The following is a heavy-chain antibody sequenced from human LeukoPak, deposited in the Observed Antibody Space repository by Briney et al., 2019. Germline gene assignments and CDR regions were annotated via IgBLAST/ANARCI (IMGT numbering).Heavy chain of an antibody. CDR3: AKSRSGSANWALQIFDN. CDR2: ISFDGKEK. V-gene: IGHV3-30*18. J-gene: IGHJ4*02. CDR1: GFNFSNYG. Sequence: GGSLRLSCVASGFNFSNYGMHWLRQAPGKGLEWMAVISFDGKEKNYVHSVRGRFTISRDNSKNSLFVQMNSLRAEDTAVYFCAKSRSGSANWALQIFDNWGQGTLVTVSS. D-gene: IGHD1-1*01.